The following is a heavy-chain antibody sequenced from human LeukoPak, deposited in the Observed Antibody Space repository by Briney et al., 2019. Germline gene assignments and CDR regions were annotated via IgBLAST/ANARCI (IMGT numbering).Heavy chain of an antibody. D-gene: IGHD3-3*01. CDR3: ARDPNDFWSGYWYYFDY. CDR2: INWNGGGT. V-gene: IGHV3-20*04. CDR1: GYTFRDYG. Sequence: GGSLRLSCAASGYTFRDYGMSWVRQVPGKGLEWVSGINWNGGGTGYADSVKGRFTISRDNDKNSLYLQMNSLRAADTALYYCARDPNDFWSGYWYYFDYWGQGTLVTVSS. J-gene: IGHJ4*02.